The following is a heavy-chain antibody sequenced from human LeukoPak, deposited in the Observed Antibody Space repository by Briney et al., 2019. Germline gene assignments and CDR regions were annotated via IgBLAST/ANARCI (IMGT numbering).Heavy chain of an antibody. CDR2: IDASDSYN. Sequence: GESLKISCKGSGYSFTNYRISWVRHLPGRGLEWMGRIDASDSYNNYSPSFQGHVTISADKSSSTAYLQWSSLKASDTAIYYCARHVLYSYGPQWWFDPWGQGTLVTVSS. CDR1: GYSFTNYR. J-gene: IGHJ5*02. D-gene: IGHD5-18*01. V-gene: IGHV5-10-1*01. CDR3: ARHVLYSYGPQWWFDP.